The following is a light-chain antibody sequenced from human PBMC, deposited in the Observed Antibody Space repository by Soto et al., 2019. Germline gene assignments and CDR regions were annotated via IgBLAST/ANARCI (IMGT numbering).Light chain of an antibody. J-gene: IGKJ1*01. CDR2: DAS. Sequence: DIQMTQSPSTLSASVGDRVTITCRASQSISSWLAWYQQKPGKAPKLLIYDASNLQSGVPSRFSGSGSGTEFSLTINSLQADDFATYYCQQYHIYSWTFGQGTKVDIK. V-gene: IGKV1-5*01. CDR3: QQYHIYSWT. CDR1: QSISSW.